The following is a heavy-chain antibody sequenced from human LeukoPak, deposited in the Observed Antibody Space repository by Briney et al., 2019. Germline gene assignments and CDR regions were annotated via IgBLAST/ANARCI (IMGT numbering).Heavy chain of an antibody. CDR1: GDTFTSNY. Sequence: GASVKVSCKASGDTFTSNYIHWVRQAPGQGLEWMGMMYPRDGSTRYAQKFQGRVTVTRDTSTSTVHMELSGLRSEDTAVYYCARDQEGFDYWGQGTLVTVSS. J-gene: IGHJ4*02. CDR3: ARDQEGFDY. CDR2: MYPRDGST. V-gene: IGHV1-46*01.